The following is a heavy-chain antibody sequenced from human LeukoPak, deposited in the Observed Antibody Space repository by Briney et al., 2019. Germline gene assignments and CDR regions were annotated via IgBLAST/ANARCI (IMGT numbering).Heavy chain of an antibody. J-gene: IGHJ1*01. CDR1: KYTFTDYY. CDR3: TIRTTDTSGWIPYFQH. CDR2: INPNSGGT. Sequence: ASVKVSRKASKYTFTDYYIHWVRQARGQGLEWMGWINPNSGGTNYAQKFQGRVTMTRDTSISTAYMELSRLTYDDTAVYYCTIRTTDTSGWIPYFQHWGQGTLVTVSS. V-gene: IGHV1-2*02. D-gene: IGHD6-19*01.